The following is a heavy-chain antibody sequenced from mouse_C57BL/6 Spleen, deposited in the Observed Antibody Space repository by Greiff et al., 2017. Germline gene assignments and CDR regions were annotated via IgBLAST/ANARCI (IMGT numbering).Heavy chain of an antibody. J-gene: IGHJ4*01. Sequence: EVKLVESGGGLVQPGGSLSLSCAASGFTFTDYYMSWVRQPPGKALEWLGFIRNKANGYTTEYSATVKGRFTISRDNCQSILYLQMNALRAEDNATYYCARDPEDDYDDPYALDDWGQGTSVTVSS. CDR3: ARDPEDDYDDPYALDD. CDR2: IRNKANGYTT. CDR1: GFTFTDYY. V-gene: IGHV7-3*01. D-gene: IGHD2-4*01.